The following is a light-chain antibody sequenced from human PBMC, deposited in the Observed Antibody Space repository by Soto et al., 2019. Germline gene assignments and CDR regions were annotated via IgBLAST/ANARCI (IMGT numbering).Light chain of an antibody. Sequence: IQLTQSPSSLSASVGDRVTVTCRASPAIASFLAWYQQKPGTAPNLLIYDASNLEIGVPSRFSGSGSGTHFTFTISSLQTEDIGTYYCQQYDILPITFGRGTRLEIK. CDR3: QQYDILPIT. CDR2: DAS. J-gene: IGKJ5*01. V-gene: IGKV1-33*01. CDR1: PAIASF.